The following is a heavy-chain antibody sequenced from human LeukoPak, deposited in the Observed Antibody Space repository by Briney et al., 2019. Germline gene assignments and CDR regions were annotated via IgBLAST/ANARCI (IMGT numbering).Heavy chain of an antibody. CDR1: GYTFTGYY. J-gene: IGHJ4*02. CDR2: INPNSGGT. V-gene: IGHV1-2*02. Sequence: GASVKVSCKASGYTFTGYYMHWVRQAPGQGLEWMGWINPNSGGTNYAQKFQGRVTMTRDTSISTAYMELSRLRSDDTAVYYCARRYHYYDSRRSKQRRSVIPYYFDYWGQGTLVTVSS. CDR3: ARRYHYYDSRRSKQRRSVIPYYFDY. D-gene: IGHD3-22*01.